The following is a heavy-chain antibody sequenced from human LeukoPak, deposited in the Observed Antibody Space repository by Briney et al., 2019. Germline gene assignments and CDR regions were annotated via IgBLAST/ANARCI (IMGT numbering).Heavy chain of an antibody. CDR1: GGSFSGYY. D-gene: IGHD3-10*01. Sequence: PSETLSLTCAVYGGSFSGYYWSWIRQPPGKGLEGIGEIKHSGSTNYNPPLKSRVTISVDTSKNQFSLKLSSVAAADTAVYYCARAVTVRGVIRTSVRIDYWGQGTLVTVSS. V-gene: IGHV4-34*01. CDR3: ARAVTVRGVIRTSVRIDY. CDR2: IKHSGST. J-gene: IGHJ4*02.